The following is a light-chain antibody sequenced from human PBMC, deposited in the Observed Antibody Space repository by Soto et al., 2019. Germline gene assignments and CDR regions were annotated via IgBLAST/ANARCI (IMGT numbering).Light chain of an antibody. CDR2: DAS. V-gene: IGKV3-11*01. CDR1: QSVSSY. Sequence: EIVLTQSPATLSLSPGERATLSCRASQSVSSYLAWYQQKPGQATRLLIYDASNRATGIPARFSGSRSGTDFTLTISSLEPEDFAVYYCQQRSNWPPWTFGQGTKVDTK. CDR3: QQRSNWPPWT. J-gene: IGKJ1*01.